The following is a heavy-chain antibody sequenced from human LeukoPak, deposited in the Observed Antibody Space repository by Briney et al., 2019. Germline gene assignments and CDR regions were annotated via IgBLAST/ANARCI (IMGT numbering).Heavy chain of an antibody. CDR3: ATGLIQVWLPVNFDY. Sequence: ASVKVSFKVSGYTLTELSMHWVRQAPGKGLEWMGGFDPEDGETIYAQKFQGRVTMTEDTSTDTAYVELSSLRSEDTAVYYCATGLIQVWLPVNFDYWGQGTLVTVSS. CDR1: GYTLTELS. CDR2: FDPEDGET. D-gene: IGHD5-18*01. J-gene: IGHJ4*02. V-gene: IGHV1-24*01.